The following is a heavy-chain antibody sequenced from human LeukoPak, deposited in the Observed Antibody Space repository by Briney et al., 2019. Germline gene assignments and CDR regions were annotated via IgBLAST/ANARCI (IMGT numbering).Heavy chain of an antibody. CDR3: ARAHSPYYYDSSGSYFDY. Sequence: SETLSLTCTVSGGSISSYYWSWIRQPPGKGLEWIGYIYYSGSTNYNPSLKSRVTISVDTSKNQFSLKLSSVTAADTAVYYCARAHSPYYYDSSGSYFDYWGQGTLVTVSS. CDR1: GGSISSYY. J-gene: IGHJ4*02. V-gene: IGHV4-59*01. CDR2: IYYSGST. D-gene: IGHD3-22*01.